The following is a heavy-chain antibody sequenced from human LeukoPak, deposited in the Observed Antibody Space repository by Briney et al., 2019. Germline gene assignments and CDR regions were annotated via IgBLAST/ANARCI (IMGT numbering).Heavy chain of an antibody. D-gene: IGHD3-10*01. J-gene: IGHJ4*02. V-gene: IGHV4-34*01. Sequence: SETLSLTCAVYGGSFSGYYWSWIRQPPGKGLEWIGEINHSGSTNYNPSLKSRVTISVDTSKNQFSLKLSSVTAADTAVYYCARGLGLMVRGVILDYWGQGTLVTVSS. CDR3: ARGLGLMVRGVILDY. CDR2: INHSGST. CDR1: GGSFSGYY.